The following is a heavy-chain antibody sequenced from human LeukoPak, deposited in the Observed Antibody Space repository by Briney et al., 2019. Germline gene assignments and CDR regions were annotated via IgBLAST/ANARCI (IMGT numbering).Heavy chain of an antibody. V-gene: IGHV5-10-1*01. Sequence: GESLRISSKGSGYSFTNSWISWVRPMPGKGLEWMGRIDPSDSYTNYSPSFQGHVTISADKSISTAYLQWSSLKASDTAMYYCARSMFASGSYYSRDYWGQGTLVTVSS. J-gene: IGHJ4*02. CDR2: IDPSDSYT. D-gene: IGHD3-10*01. CDR1: GYSFTNSW. CDR3: ARSMFASGSYYSRDY.